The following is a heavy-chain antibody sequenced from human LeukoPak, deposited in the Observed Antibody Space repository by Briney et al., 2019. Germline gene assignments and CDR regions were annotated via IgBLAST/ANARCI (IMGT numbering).Heavy chain of an antibody. D-gene: IGHD3-16*02. CDR2: INHSGST. CDR3: ARGRLHDYVWGSYRAYFDY. Sequence: GSLRLSCAASGFTFSSYSINWVRQAPGKGLEWIGEINHSGSTNYNPSLKSRVTISVDTSKNQFSLKLSSVTAADTAVYYCARGRLHDYVWGSYRAYFDYWGQGTLVTVSS. CDR1: GFTFSSYS. J-gene: IGHJ4*02. V-gene: IGHV4-34*01.